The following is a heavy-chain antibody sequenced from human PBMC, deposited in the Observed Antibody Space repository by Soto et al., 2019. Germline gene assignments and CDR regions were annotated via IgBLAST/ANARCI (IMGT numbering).Heavy chain of an antibody. Sequence: SETLSLTCTVSGGSTSSSSYYWGWIRQPPGKGLEWIGSIYYSGSTYYNPSLKSRVTISVDTSKNQFSLKLSSVTAADTAVYYCARHRSGAARLTFDYWGQGTLVTVSS. CDR3: ARHRSGAARLTFDY. D-gene: IGHD6-6*01. CDR2: IYYSGST. CDR1: GGSTSSSSYY. V-gene: IGHV4-39*01. J-gene: IGHJ4*02.